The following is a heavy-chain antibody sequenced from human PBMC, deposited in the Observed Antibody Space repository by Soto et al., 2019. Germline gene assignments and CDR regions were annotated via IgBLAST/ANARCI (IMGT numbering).Heavy chain of an antibody. CDR1: GFTFSSYD. V-gene: IGHV3-48*03. J-gene: IGHJ4*02. CDR3: AGDRRYDYVWGSYRYSSAFDY. D-gene: IGHD3-16*02. CDR2: ISSSGSTI. Sequence: GGTLRLSCAASGFTFSSYDMNWLRQAPGKGLEWVSYISSSGSTIYYADSVKGRFTISRDNAKNSLYLQMNSLRAEDTAVYYCAGDRRYDYVWGSYRYSSAFDYWGQGTLVTVSS.